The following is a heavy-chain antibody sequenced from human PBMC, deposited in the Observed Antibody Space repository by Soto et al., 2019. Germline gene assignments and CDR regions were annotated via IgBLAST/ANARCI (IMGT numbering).Heavy chain of an antibody. D-gene: IGHD1-7*01. CDR2: IYSGGST. J-gene: IGHJ5*02. V-gene: IGHV3-66*01. CDR3: ARDRTRTTFEAVRWFDP. CDR1: GFTVSSNY. Sequence: PGGSLRLSCAASGFTVSSNYMSWVRQAPGKGLEWVSVIYSGGSTYYSDSVKGRFSISRDNSKNTLYLQMNSLRAEDTAVYYCARDRTRTTFEAVRWFDPWGQGTLVTVSS.